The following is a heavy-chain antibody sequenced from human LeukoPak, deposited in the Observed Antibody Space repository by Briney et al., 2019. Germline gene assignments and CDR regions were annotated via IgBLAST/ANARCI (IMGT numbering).Heavy chain of an antibody. J-gene: IGHJ3*02. CDR1: GGSISSGSYY. V-gene: IGHV4-39*07. Sequence: SETLSLTCTVSGGSISSGSYYWGWIRQPPGKGLEWIGSICHSGSTYYNPSLKSRVTISVDTSKNQFSLKLSSVTAADTAVYYCARIVRGYCSGGSCYWSAFDIWGQGTMVTVSS. CDR3: ARIVRGYCSGGSCYWSAFDI. CDR2: ICHSGST. D-gene: IGHD2-15*01.